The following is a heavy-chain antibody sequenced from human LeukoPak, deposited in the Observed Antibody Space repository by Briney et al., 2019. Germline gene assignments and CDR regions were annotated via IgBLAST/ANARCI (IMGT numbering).Heavy chain of an antibody. V-gene: IGHV1-2*02. D-gene: IGHD4-23*01. CDR1: GYTFTGYY. J-gene: IGHJ6*03. Sequence: GASVKVSCKASGYTFTGYYMHWVRQAPGQGLEWMGWINPNSGGTNYAQKFQGRVTMTRDTSISTAYMELSRLRSDDTAVYYCARVVVTPKYYYYYMDVWGKGTTVTVSS. CDR2: INPNSGGT. CDR3: ARVVVTPKYYYYYMDV.